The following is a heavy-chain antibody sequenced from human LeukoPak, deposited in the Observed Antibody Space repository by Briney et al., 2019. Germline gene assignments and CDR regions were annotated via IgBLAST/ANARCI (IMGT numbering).Heavy chain of an antibody. J-gene: IGHJ6*03. CDR3: ARDPYNGNYGDFYYYYMDV. D-gene: IGHD1-26*01. CDR1: GFTFSSYW. CDR2: INSDGSST. V-gene: IGHV3-74*01. Sequence: GGSLRLSCAASGFTFSSYWMHWVRQAPGRGLVWVSRINSDGSSTSYADSVKGRFTISRDNAKNSLYLQMNSLRAEDTAVYYCARDPYNGNYGDFYYYYMDVWGKGTTVTISS.